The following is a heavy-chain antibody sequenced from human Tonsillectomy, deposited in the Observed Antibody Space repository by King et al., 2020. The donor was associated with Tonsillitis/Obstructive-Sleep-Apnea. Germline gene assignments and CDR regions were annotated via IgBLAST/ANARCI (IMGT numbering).Heavy chain of an antibody. CDR2: IRSKAYGGTT. V-gene: IGHV3-49*04. CDR1: GFTFGDYA. Sequence: VQLLESGGGLVQPGRSLRLSCTASGFTFGDYAMSWVRQAPGKGLEWVGFIRSKAYGGTTEYAASVKGRFTISRDDSKSIAYLQMNSLKTEDTAVYYCPPGAPFDYWGQGTLVTVSS. CDR3: PPGAPFDY. J-gene: IGHJ4*02. D-gene: IGHD3-10*01.